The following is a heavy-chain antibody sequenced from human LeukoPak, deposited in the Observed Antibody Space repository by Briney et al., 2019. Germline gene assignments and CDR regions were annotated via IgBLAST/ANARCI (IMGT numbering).Heavy chain of an antibody. D-gene: IGHD3-3*01. J-gene: IGHJ5*02. CDR1: GGSISSSSYY. Sequence: PSETLSLTCTVSGGSISSSSYYWGWIRQPPGKGLEWIGSIYYSGSTYYNPSLKSRVTISVDTSKNQFSLKLSSVTAADTAVYYCARGRRGFLEWLSKNWFDPWGQGTLVTVSS. V-gene: IGHV4-39*01. CDR3: ARGRRGFLEWLSKNWFDP. CDR2: IYYSGST.